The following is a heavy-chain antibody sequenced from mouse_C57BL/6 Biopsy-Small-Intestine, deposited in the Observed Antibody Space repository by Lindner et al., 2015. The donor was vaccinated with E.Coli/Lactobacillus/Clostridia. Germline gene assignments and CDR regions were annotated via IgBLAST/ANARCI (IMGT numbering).Heavy chain of an antibody. CDR2: IDPADGET. J-gene: IGHJ2*01. Sequence: EVQLQESGAELVKPGASVKLSCTASGFNIKDYYIHWVKQRTEQGLEWIGRIDPADGETKYAPKFQGKATMTADTSSNTAYLHLSSLTSEDTAVYYCARAETGFFDYWGQGTTLTVSS. CDR1: GFNIKDYY. CDR3: ARAETGFFDY. D-gene: IGHD3-2*01. V-gene: IGHV14-2*01.